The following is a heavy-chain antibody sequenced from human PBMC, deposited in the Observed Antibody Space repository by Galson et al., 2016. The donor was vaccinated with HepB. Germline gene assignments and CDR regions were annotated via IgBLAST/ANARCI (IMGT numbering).Heavy chain of an antibody. CDR1: GFSFSSYA. V-gene: IGHV3-23*01. J-gene: IGHJ6*02. CDR2: ISGSGGRT. Sequence: SLRLSCAASGFSFSSYAVSWVRQAPGKGLEWVSGISGSGGRTYYADSVKGRFTISRDNSKSTVYLQMNSLRVEDTALYYCAKDGYFAPGSALYGMDVWGQGTTVTVSS. D-gene: IGHD3-10*01. CDR3: AKDGYFAPGSALYGMDV.